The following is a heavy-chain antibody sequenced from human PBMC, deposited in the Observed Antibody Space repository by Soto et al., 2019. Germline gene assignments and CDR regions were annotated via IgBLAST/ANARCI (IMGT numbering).Heavy chain of an antibody. CDR2: ITSKAYGGTT. CDR3: SRVPPNNRGAPLDV. V-gene: IGHV3-49*03. D-gene: IGHD3-10*01. Sequence: GGSLRLSCTASGFTFGDYAMIWFRQAPGKGLEWVGFITSKAYGGTTEYAATVKGRFTISRDDSKSIAYLQMNSLKTDDTAVYYCSRVPPNNRGAPLDVWGQGTRVTVAS. CDR1: GFTFGDYA. J-gene: IGHJ4*02.